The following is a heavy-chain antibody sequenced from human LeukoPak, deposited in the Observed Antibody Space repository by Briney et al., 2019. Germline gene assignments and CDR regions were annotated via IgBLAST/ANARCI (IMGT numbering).Heavy chain of an antibody. Sequence: KPSETLSLTCTVSGGSISSSNYYWGWIRQPPGKGLEWIGSIYYSGSTNYNPSLKSRVTISVDTSKNQFSLKLSSVTAADTAVYYCARGRGSSGYYRQSTLGYWGQGTLVTVSS. CDR3: ARGRGSSGYYRQSTLGY. CDR2: IYYSGST. J-gene: IGHJ4*02. CDR1: GGSISSSNYY. V-gene: IGHV4-39*07. D-gene: IGHD3-22*01.